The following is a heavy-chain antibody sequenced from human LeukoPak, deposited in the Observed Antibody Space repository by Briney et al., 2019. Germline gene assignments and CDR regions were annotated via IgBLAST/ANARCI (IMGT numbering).Heavy chain of an antibody. Sequence: PGGSLRLSCAASGFTVSSNYMSWVRQAPGKGLEWVSVIYSGGSTDYADSVKGRFTISRDNSKNTLYLQMNSLRADDTALYYCARRGYGDYAPFDYWGQGTLVTVSS. CDR3: ARRGYGDYAPFDY. CDR1: GFTVSSNY. D-gene: IGHD4-17*01. V-gene: IGHV3-66*04. J-gene: IGHJ4*02. CDR2: IYSGGST.